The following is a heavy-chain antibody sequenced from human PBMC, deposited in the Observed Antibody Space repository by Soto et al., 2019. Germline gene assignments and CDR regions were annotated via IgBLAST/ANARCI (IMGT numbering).Heavy chain of an antibody. CDR2: FSGFNGNT. D-gene: IGHD3-16*01. J-gene: IGHJ4*02. Sequence: GASVKVSCKASGYTFNFYGITWVRQAPGQGLEWMGWFSGFNGNTNYAADLQGRVTMTTDTSTSTAYMELRGLRSDDTAVYYCARIGVSSGHESPDFDSWGQGTLVTVSS. V-gene: IGHV1-18*01. CDR1: GYTFNFYG. CDR3: ARIGVSSGHESPDFDS.